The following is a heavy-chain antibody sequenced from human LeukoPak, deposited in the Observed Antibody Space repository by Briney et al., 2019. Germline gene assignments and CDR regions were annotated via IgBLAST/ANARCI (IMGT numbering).Heavy chain of an antibody. J-gene: IGHJ3*02. CDR2: IYTSGST. V-gene: IGHV4-4*09. CDR1: GGSISSYY. CDR3: TTGAFDI. Sequence: SGSPSLTCTVSGGSISSYYWSWVRQPPGKGLEWIWYIYTSGSTNYNPSLKRRVTIPVQTSKKQFPLKLSSLTSADTPVHYCTTGAFDIWGQGTMVTVS.